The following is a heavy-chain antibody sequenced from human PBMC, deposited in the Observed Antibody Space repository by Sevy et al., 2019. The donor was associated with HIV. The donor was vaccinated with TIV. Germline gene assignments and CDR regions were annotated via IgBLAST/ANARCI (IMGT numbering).Heavy chain of an antibody. CDR2: IIPIFGTA. J-gene: IGHJ6*02. V-gene: IGHV1-69*13. CDR3: ARVHGGVLVPASSYYYGMDV. D-gene: IGHD2-2*01. CDR1: GGTFSSYA. Sequence: ASVKVSCKASGGTFSSYAISWVRQAPGQGLEWMGGIIPIFGTANYAQKFQGRVTITADESTSTAYMELSSLRSEDTAVYYCARVHGGVLVPASSYYYGMDVWGQGTTVTVSS.